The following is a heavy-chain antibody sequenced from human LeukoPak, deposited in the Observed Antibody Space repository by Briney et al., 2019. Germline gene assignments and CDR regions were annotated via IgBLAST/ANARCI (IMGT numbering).Heavy chain of an antibody. V-gene: IGHV1-46*03. CDR1: GYMFTNSF. CDR3: ARDGVYYDGSSGIPGYSWFDP. Sequence: ASVNVSCKASGYMFTNSFMHWVRQAAGQGLERMGIIDPSGGSTSYAQKFQGRVTMTRDTSTSTVYMELSSLRSEDTAVYYCARDGVYYDGSSGIPGYSWFDPWGQGSLVTVSS. CDR2: IDPSGGST. D-gene: IGHD3-22*01. J-gene: IGHJ5*02.